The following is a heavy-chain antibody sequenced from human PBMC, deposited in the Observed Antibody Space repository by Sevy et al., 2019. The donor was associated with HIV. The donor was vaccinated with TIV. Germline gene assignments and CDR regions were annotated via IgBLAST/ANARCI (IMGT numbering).Heavy chain of an antibody. CDR3: AVSQFCGGDCYYFDQ. V-gene: IGHV1-46*01. CDR2: IYPSGGGT. D-gene: IGHD2-21*02. J-gene: IGHJ4*02. Sequence: ASVKVSCKTSTYSSTIYYMQWVRQAPGQGLEWMGLIYPSGGGTSYTQKFQDRVTMTWDTSTGTVYMDLSSLRSEDTAVYYCAVSQFCGGDCYYFDQWGQGTLVTVSS. CDR1: TYSSTIYY.